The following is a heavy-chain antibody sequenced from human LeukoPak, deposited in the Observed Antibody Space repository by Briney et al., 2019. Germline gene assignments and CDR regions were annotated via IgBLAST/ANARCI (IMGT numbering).Heavy chain of an antibody. Sequence: PGESLKISCQGSGYSFTSYWITWVRQMPGKGLEWMGMIAPTDSYTKYSPSFQGHVTISVDKSISTAYLQWSSLKASDTAMYFCASGSGTYSPDYWGQGTLVTVSS. D-gene: IGHD3-10*01. CDR1: GYSFTSYW. CDR2: IAPTDSYT. V-gene: IGHV5-10-1*01. J-gene: IGHJ4*02. CDR3: ASGSGTYSPDY.